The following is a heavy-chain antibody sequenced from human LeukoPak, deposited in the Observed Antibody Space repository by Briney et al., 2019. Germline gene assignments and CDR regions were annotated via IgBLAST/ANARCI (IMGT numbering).Heavy chain of an antibody. V-gene: IGHV3-48*04. CDR1: GFTFSSYS. Sequence: GGSLRLSCAASGFTFSSYSMNWVRQAPGKGLEWVSYISSSSSTIYYADSVKGRFTISRDNAKNSLYLQMNSLRAEDTALYYCAKDGYCSSTSCQYYYYGMDVWGQGTTVTVSS. D-gene: IGHD2-2*03. CDR3: AKDGYCSSTSCQYYYYGMDV. J-gene: IGHJ6*02. CDR2: ISSSSSTI.